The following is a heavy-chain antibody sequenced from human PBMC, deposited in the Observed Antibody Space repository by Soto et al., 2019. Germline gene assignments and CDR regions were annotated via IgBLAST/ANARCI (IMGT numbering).Heavy chain of an antibody. J-gene: IGHJ4*02. V-gene: IGHV1-46*01. D-gene: IGHD6-13*01. CDR2: INPASGST. CDR1: GYTFTHDY. CDR3: ARDFAAGDH. Sequence: QVQLVQSGAEVKKPGASVKLSCRTSGYTFTHDYIHWVRQAPGQGLEWLAIINPASGSTNYAQDLEGRVALAMDTSTTTVYMELSGLRAEDTAIFYCARDFAAGDHWGQGTLGSVSS.